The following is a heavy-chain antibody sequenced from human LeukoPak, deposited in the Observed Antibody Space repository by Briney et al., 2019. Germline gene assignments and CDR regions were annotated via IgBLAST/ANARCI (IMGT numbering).Heavy chain of an antibody. CDR1: GFTVITND. CDR2: IKQDGSEK. D-gene: IGHD3-22*01. V-gene: IGHV3-7*01. CDR3: ARTSSRYYYDSSGYDFDY. Sequence: GGSLRLSCAASGFTVITNDMTWVRQAPGKGLEWVANIKQDGSEKYYVDSVKGRFTISRDNAKNSLYLQMNSLRAEDTAVYYCARTSSRYYYDSSGYDFDYWGQGTLVTVSS. J-gene: IGHJ4*02.